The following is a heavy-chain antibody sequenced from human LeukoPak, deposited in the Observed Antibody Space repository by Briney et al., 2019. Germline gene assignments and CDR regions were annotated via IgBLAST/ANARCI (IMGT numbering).Heavy chain of an antibody. D-gene: IGHD2-2*01. CDR3: AKARGTSAATGYYYYMDV. CDR1: GFTFSSYG. V-gene: IGHV3-30*02. Sequence: GGSLRLSCAASGFTFSSYGMHWVRQAPGKGLEWVAYIPKDGSNKFYADSVKGRFTISRDNSKNTLSLQMNSLRAEDTALYYCAKARGTSAATGYYYYMDVWADGTTVTVSS. J-gene: IGHJ6*03. CDR2: IPKDGSNK.